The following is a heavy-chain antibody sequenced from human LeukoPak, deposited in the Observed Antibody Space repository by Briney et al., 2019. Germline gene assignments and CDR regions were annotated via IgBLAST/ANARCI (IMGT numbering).Heavy chain of an antibody. Sequence: GRSLRLSCAASGLTFSSYAMSGVRQAPGKGLEGVTAISNNGPSTDCADFVKGGPAICRDNSNTRLYLHMYDLRAEDTAVYFCANAARAAPAFDYFDCWGQGTLVTVSS. CDR3: ANAARAAPAFDYFDC. CDR1: GLTFSSYA. D-gene: IGHD6-13*01. J-gene: IGHJ4*02. V-gene: IGHV3-23*01. CDR2: ISNNGPST.